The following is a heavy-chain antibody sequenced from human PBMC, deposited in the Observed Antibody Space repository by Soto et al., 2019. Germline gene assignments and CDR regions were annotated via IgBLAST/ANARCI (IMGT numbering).Heavy chain of an antibody. D-gene: IGHD3-10*01. Sequence: EVQLLESGGGLVQPGGSLRLSCAASGFTFSSYAMSWVRQAPGKGLEWVSAISGSGGSTYYAASVKGRFTISRDNSKNTVYLQMNSLRAEDTAVYYCAKDELWFGEVRILYYFDYWGQGTLVTVSS. CDR2: ISGSGGST. J-gene: IGHJ4*02. CDR3: AKDELWFGEVRILYYFDY. CDR1: GFTFSSYA. V-gene: IGHV3-23*01.